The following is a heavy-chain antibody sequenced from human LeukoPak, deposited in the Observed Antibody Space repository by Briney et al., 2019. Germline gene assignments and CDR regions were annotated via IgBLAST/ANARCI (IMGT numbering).Heavy chain of an antibody. Sequence: SETLSLTCTVSGGSISSYYWSWIRQPAGKGLEWIGRVYKSDITNYNPSLKSRLTMSVDTSKNQFSLKLSSVTAADTAVYYCARGQPAMVYFDYWGRETLVTVSS. J-gene: IGHJ4*02. CDR2: VYKSDIT. D-gene: IGHD5-18*01. CDR3: ARGQPAMVYFDY. CDR1: GGSISSYY. V-gene: IGHV4-4*07.